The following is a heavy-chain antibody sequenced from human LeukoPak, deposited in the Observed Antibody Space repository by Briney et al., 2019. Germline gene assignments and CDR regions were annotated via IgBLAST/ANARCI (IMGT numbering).Heavy chain of an antibody. Sequence: XXINWVRQATGQGLEWMGWMNPNSGNTGYAQKFQGRVTMTRNTSISTAYMELSSLRSEDTAVYYCARGPTKGRTGYYYYWGQGTLVTVSS. CDR2: MNPNSGNT. D-gene: IGHD3/OR15-3a*01. CDR3: ARGPTKGRTGYYYY. V-gene: IGHV1-8*01. CDR1: XX. J-gene: IGHJ4*02.